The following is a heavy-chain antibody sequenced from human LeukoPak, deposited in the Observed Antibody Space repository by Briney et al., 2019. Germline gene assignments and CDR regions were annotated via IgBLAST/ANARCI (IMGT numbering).Heavy chain of an antibody. CDR2: IYSGGST. CDR1: GFTVSNNY. Sequence: GGSLRLSCVVSGFTVSNNYMSWVRQAPPTGLEWVSLIYSGGSTYYADSVKRQFTISRNNSKNTVYLQMNSLRADDTAMYYCARRDDYNGRDYWGQGTLVTVSS. J-gene: IGHJ4*02. CDR3: ARRDDYNGRDY. D-gene: IGHD5-24*01. V-gene: IGHV3-53*04.